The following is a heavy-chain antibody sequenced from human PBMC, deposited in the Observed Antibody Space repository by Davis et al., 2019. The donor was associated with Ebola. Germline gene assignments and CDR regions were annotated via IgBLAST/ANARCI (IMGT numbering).Heavy chain of an antibody. Sequence: SETLSLTCTVSGGSISSYYWSWIRQPPGKGLEWIGEIYHSGSTNYNPSLKSRVTISVDTSKNQLSLRLTSVTAADTAVYYCARAGGFYYSGMDVWGQGTTVTVSS. CDR2: IYHSGST. CDR3: ARAGGFYYSGMDV. CDR1: GGSISSYY. J-gene: IGHJ6*02. D-gene: IGHD4-23*01. V-gene: IGHV4-59*01.